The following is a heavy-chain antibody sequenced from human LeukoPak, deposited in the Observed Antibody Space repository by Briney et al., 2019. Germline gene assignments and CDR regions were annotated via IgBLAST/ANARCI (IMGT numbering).Heavy chain of an antibody. Sequence: ASETLSLTCSISGGSISSYYWSWIRQPPGKGLEWIGYIYYSGSTKYNPSLKSRVTISVDTSKNQFSLNLTSVTAADTAVYYCARFTPQGYGWGGYNRFDPWGQGTLVTVTS. CDR1: GGSISSYY. CDR3: ARFTPQGYGWGGYNRFDP. V-gene: IGHV4-59*01. D-gene: IGHD3-16*01. J-gene: IGHJ5*02. CDR2: IYYSGST.